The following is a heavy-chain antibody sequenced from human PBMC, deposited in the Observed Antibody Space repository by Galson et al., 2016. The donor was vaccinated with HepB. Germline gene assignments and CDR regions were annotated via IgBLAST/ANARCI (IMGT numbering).Heavy chain of an antibody. V-gene: IGHV5-51*01. CDR1: GYTFTDYW. CDR3: ARLWDVRGREIARWGMDV. D-gene: IGHD1-26*01. CDR2: IYPGDSDT. Sequence: QSGAEVKKPGESLKISCKASGYTFTDYWIAWVRQVPGKGLEWMWIIYPGDSDTRYSPSFQGQVTSSADKSTNTAYVQGTSPKASDTAMYYCARLWDVRGREIARWGMDVWGQWTTFSVSS. J-gene: IGHJ6*02.